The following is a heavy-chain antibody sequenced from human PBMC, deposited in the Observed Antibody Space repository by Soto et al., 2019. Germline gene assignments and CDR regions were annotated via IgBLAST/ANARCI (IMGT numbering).Heavy chain of an antibody. J-gene: IGHJ4*02. CDR1: GFTFSSYA. D-gene: IGHD6-13*01. Sequence: GGSLRLSCAASGFTFSSYAMSWVRQAPGKGLEWVSAISGSGGSTYYADSVKGRFTISRDNSKNTLYLQMNSLKAEDTAVYYCAKDTSSSWYARFDYWGQGTLVTVSS. CDR2: ISGSGGST. V-gene: IGHV3-23*01. CDR3: AKDTSSSWYARFDY.